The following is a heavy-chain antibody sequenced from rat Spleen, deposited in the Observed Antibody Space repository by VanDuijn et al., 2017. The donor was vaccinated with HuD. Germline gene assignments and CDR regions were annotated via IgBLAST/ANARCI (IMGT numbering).Heavy chain of an antibody. CDR1: GFTFSDYA. J-gene: IGHJ2*01. CDR3: ARHELSHFFDD. D-gene: IGHD1-3*01. V-gene: IGHV5-17*01. CDR2: IIYDGSST. Sequence: EVQLVESGGGLVQPGRSLKFSCAASGFTFSDYAMAWVRQAPKKGLEWVATIIYDGSSTYYRDSVKGRFTVSRDNAKSTLYLQMDSLRSEDTATYYCARHELSHFFDDWGQGVMVTVSS.